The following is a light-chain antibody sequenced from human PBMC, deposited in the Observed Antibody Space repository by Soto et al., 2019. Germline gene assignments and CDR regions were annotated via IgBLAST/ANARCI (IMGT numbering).Light chain of an antibody. Sequence: EIVLTQSPDILSLSPGERATLSCRASQSVRSSYLAWYQQRPGQAPRLLIYGASSRATGIPDRFSGDGSGTYFTLTISRLEPEAFAVYYCQQYGSSPGYTFGQGTKLEIK. V-gene: IGKV3-20*01. CDR1: QSVRSSY. CDR2: GAS. CDR3: QQYGSSPGYT. J-gene: IGKJ2*01.